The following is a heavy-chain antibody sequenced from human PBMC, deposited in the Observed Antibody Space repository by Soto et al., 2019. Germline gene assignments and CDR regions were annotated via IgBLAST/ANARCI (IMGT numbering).Heavy chain of an antibody. V-gene: IGHV3-66*01. CDR2: IYSGGST. J-gene: IGHJ6*03. Sequence: GGSLRLSCAASGFTVSSNYMSWVRQAPGKGLEWVSVIYSGGSTYYADSVKGRFTISRDNSKNTLYLQMNSLRAEDTAVYYCARDFSYGKPYYYYMDVWGKGTTVTVSS. CDR3: ARDFSYGKPYYYYMDV. CDR1: GFTVSSNY. D-gene: IGHD3-10*01.